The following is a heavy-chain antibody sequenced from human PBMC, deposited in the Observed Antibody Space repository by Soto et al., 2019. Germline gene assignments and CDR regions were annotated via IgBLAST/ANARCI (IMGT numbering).Heavy chain of an antibody. D-gene: IGHD3-22*01. CDR1: GDSFNDYF. CDR2: IHHRGNT. Sequence: NPSETLSLTCVVNGDSFNDYFWTWIRQSPGKGLEWIGAIHHRGNTNYSPSLKSRVSMSVDASNSHFSLRLTSVTAADTAVYYGARSLVYYYDKGLYSGFHDYGVGIWGQGNTVTVS. CDR3: ARSLVYYYDKGLYSGFHDYGVGI. V-gene: IGHV4-34*01. J-gene: IGHJ6*02.